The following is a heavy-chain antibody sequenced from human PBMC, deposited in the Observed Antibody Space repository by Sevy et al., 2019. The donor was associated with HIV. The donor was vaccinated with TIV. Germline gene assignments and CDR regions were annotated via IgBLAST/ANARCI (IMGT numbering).Heavy chain of an antibody. J-gene: IGHJ1*01. D-gene: IGHD3-16*01. CDR2: IYHSGTT. Sequence: ESLKISCAASGFTFSSYAMSWVRQAPGKGLEWIGEIYHSGTTNYNPSLKSRVTISLDKSKNQFSLKLSSVTAADTAVYYCARLTGGVDSGFQYWGQGTLVTVSS. V-gene: IGHV4-34*01. CDR3: ARLTGGVDSGFQY. CDR1: GFTFSSYA.